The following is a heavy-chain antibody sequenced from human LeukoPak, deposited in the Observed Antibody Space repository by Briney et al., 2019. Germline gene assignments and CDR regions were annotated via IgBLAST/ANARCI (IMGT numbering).Heavy chain of an antibody. CDR1: GFTFSSYW. Sequence: GGSLRLSCVASGFTFSSYWMAWVRQAPGKGLEWVANINRDGSEKNYVDSVKGRFTISRDNAKNSLCLQMNSLRAEDTAVYYCARDRGYSTFDMWGQGTMVTVSS. CDR2: INRDGSEK. CDR3: ARDRGYSTFDM. V-gene: IGHV3-7*05. D-gene: IGHD5-18*01. J-gene: IGHJ3*02.